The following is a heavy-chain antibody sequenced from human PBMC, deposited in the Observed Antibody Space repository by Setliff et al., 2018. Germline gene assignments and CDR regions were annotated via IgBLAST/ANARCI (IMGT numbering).Heavy chain of an antibody. D-gene: IGHD5-12*01. CDR1: GGSFSGYY. Sequence: PSETLSLTCAVYGGSFSGYYWSWIRQPPGKGLEWIGEINHSGSTNYNQSLKSRVTISVDTSKNQFSLKLSSVTAADTAVYYCARGGYSRGPPVYYFDYWGQGTLVTVSS. V-gene: IGHV4-34*01. J-gene: IGHJ4*02. CDR2: INHSGST. CDR3: ARGGYSRGPPVYYFDY.